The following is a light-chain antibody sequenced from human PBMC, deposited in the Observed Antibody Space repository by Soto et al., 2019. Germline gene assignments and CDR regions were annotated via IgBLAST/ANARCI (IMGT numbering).Light chain of an antibody. CDR2: DAS. V-gene: IGKV1-5*01. Sequence: DIQVTQSPPTLSASVGDRVTITCRASQTISTWMAWYQQKPGKAPKLLVYDASTLQSGVASRFSGSGSGTEFTLIISGLQPDDSATYFCQQLNTFPPFFTFGPGTKVDIK. CDR3: QQLNTFPPFFT. J-gene: IGKJ3*01. CDR1: QTISTW.